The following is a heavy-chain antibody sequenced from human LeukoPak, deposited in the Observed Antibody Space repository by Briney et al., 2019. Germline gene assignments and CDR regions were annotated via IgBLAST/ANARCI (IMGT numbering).Heavy chain of an antibody. J-gene: IGHJ4*02. CDR3: ARPDCSSTRCPLGY. Sequence: PGGSLRLSCAASGFTFSDYYMSWIRQAPGKGLEWVSYISSSGSTIYYADSVKGRFTISRDNAKNSLYLQMNSLRAEDTAVYYCARPDCSSTRCPLGYWGQGTLVTVSS. V-gene: IGHV3-11*01. CDR1: GFTFSDYY. CDR2: ISSSGSTI. D-gene: IGHD2-2*01.